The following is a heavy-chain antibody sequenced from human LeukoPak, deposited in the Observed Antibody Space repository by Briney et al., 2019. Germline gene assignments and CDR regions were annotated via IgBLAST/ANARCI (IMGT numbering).Heavy chain of an antibody. V-gene: IGHV3-23*01. CDR3: AKAGSHSYFDY. J-gene: IGHJ4*02. CDR2: TSGGGVTST. D-gene: IGHD1-26*01. Sequence: GGSLRLSCAASGFTFSSYAMNWVRQAPGKGLVWVSATSGGGVTSTYYADSVKGRFTISRDNSKNTLYLQMNSLRADDTAVYYCAKAGSHSYFDYWGQGTLVTVSS. CDR1: GFTFSSYA.